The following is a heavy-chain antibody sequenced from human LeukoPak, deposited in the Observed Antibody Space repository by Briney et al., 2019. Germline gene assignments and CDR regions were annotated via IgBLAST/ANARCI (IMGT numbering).Heavy chain of an antibody. D-gene: IGHD5-18*01. V-gene: IGHV3-23*01. Sequence: PGGSLRLSCAASGFTFSSYAMTWVRQAPGKGLEWVSTISDSGGSTYYADSVKGRFTISRDNSKNTLYLQMNSLRAEDTAVYYCTKDRLTGYSFGYSYFDYWGQGTLVTVSS. CDR3: TKDRLTGYSFGYSYFDY. J-gene: IGHJ4*02. CDR1: GFTFSSYA. CDR2: ISDSGGST.